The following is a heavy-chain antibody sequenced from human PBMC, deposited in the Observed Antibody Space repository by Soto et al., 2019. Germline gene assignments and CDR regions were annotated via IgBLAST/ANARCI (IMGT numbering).Heavy chain of an antibody. CDR3: ARGGISHWAYFYYMDV. Sequence: SETLSLTCVVSGGSLSDYFWSRIRQPPGMALEWIGEINHLGSINYNPSLKSRVTMTVDTSKNQFSLTLNSVTAADTATYYCARGGISHWAYFYYMDVWDRGTTVTV. V-gene: IGHV4-34*01. CDR2: INHLGSI. D-gene: IGHD2-21*01. J-gene: IGHJ6*03. CDR1: GGSLSDYF.